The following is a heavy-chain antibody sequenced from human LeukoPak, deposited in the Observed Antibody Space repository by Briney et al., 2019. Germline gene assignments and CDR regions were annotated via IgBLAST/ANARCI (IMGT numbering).Heavy chain of an antibody. CDR3: AKDQEYYYDSSGYWVY. V-gene: IGHV3-23*01. CDR2: ISGSGGST. D-gene: IGHD3-22*01. CDR1: GFTFSSYA. J-gene: IGHJ4*02. Sequence: GGSLRLSCAASGFTFSSYAMSWVRQAPGKGLEWVSAISGSGGSTYYADSVKGRFTISRDNSKNTLYPQMNSLRAEDTAVYYCAKDQEYYYDSSGYWVYWGQGTLVTVSS.